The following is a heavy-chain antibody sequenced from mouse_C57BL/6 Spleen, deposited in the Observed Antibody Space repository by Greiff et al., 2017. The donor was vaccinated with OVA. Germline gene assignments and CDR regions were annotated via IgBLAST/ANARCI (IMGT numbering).Heavy chain of an antibody. CDR3: ARGRSGSSAYFDY. CDR1: GYTFTSYW. Sequence: QVQLQQPGAELVKPGASVKLSCKASGYTFTSYWMHWVKQRPGQGLEWIGMIHPNSGSTNYNEKFKSKATLTVDNSSSKAYMQLSSLTSEDSAVYYCARGRSGSSAYFDYWGQGTTLTVSS. CDR2: IHPNSGST. V-gene: IGHV1-64*01. J-gene: IGHJ2*01. D-gene: IGHD1-1*01.